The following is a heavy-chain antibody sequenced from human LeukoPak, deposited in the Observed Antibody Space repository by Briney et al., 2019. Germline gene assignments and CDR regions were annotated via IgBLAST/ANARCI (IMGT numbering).Heavy chain of an antibody. J-gene: IGHJ5*02. Sequence: ASVKASCKASGYTFTSYYMHWVRQAPGQGLEWLGIISPSGGGTSYAQKFQGRVTMTRDTSTSTVYMELSSLRSEDTAVYYCARDLGAQTMVFFDPWGQGTLLTVSS. CDR2: ISPSGGGT. V-gene: IGHV1-46*01. CDR1: GYTFTSYY. D-gene: IGHD4/OR15-4a*01. CDR3: ARDLGAQTMVFFDP.